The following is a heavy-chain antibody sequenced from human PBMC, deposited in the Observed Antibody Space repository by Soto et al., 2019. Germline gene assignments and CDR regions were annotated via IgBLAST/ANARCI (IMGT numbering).Heavy chain of an antibody. V-gene: IGHV3-30*18. D-gene: IGHD6-13*01. CDR2: ISVNGNNQ. Sequence: QVQLVESGGHVVQPGTSLRLSCAASGFIFSSFGIHWVRQAPGKGLEWVAVISVNGNNQYYADSVKGRFTISRDNSRDTLFLQVNSLRVEDTAVYYCAKAIAPAHTNPYDSMDVWGQGATVTVSS. CDR1: GFIFSSFG. J-gene: IGHJ6*01. CDR3: AKAIAPAHTNPYDSMDV.